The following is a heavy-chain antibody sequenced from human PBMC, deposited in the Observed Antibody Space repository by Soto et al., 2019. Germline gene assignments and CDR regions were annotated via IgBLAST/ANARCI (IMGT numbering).Heavy chain of an antibody. CDR3: ARDLSTGSSGYSLDAFDI. V-gene: IGHV3-7*05. Sequence: EVQLVESGGGLVQPGGSLRLSCAASGFTFGNYWMTWVRQAPGKGLEWVANIKGDGSAKSYVDSVRGRFTVSRDNDENSLFLQMNILRAEYTALYYCARDLSTGSSGYSLDAFDIWGQGTMVTVS. CDR1: GFTFGNYW. J-gene: IGHJ3*02. D-gene: IGHD6-25*01. CDR2: IKGDGSAK.